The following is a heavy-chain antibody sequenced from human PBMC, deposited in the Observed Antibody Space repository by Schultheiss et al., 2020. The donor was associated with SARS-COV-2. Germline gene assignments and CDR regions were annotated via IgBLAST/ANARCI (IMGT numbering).Heavy chain of an antibody. CDR3: ARGYSSGRAYYYYYYMDV. J-gene: IGHJ6*03. V-gene: IGHV4-31*03. D-gene: IGHD6-19*01. CDR2: IYYSGST. CDR1: GGSISSGGYY. Sequence: SETLSLTCTVSGGSISSGGYYWSWIRQHPGKGLEWIGYIYYSGSTNYNPSLKSRVTISVDTSKNQFSLKLSSVTAADTAVYYCARGYSSGRAYYYYYYMDVWGKGTTVTVSS.